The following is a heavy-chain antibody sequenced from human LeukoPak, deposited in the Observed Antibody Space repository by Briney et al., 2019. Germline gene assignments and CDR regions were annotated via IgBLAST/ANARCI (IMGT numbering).Heavy chain of an antibody. CDR2: ISSSSRYI. Sequence: GGSMRLSCAASGFTFSSYSMNWVRQAPGKGLEWVSTISSSSRYIYYADSVKGRFTISRDNSKNTLYLQMNSLRAEDTAVYYCVSYCSSTSCSRGAFDIWGQGTMVTVSS. J-gene: IGHJ3*02. V-gene: IGHV3-21*04. D-gene: IGHD2-2*01. CDR1: GFTFSSYS. CDR3: VSYCSSTSCSRGAFDI.